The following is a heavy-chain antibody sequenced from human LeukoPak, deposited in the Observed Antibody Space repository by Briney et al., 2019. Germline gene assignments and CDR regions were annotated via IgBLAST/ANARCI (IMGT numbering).Heavy chain of an antibody. CDR1: GFTFSNYA. Sequence: GESVRLSCEASGFTFSNYAMNWARQAPGKGLEWVSGISGSGGSTYYADSVKGRFTISRDNSKNTLYLQVNSLRAEDTAVYHCAKGDKKYYFQYWGQG. CDR2: ISGSGGST. CDR3: AKGDKKYYFQY. V-gene: IGHV3-23*01. J-gene: IGHJ4*02.